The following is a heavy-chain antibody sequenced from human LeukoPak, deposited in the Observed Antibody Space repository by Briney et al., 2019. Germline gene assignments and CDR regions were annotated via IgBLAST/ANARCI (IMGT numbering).Heavy chain of an antibody. V-gene: IGHV3-48*03. Sequence: GGSLRLSCAASGFTFSSYEMNWVRQAPGRGLEWVSYISSSGSTIYYADSVKGRFTISRDNAKNSLYLQVNSLRAEDTAVYYCAELGITMIGGVWGKGTTVTISS. CDR3: AELGITMIGGV. CDR1: GFTFSSYE. J-gene: IGHJ6*04. D-gene: IGHD3-10*02. CDR2: ISSSGSTI.